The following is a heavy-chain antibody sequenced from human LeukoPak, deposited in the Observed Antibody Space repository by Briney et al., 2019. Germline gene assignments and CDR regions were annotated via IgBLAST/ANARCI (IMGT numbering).Heavy chain of an antibody. D-gene: IGHD6-19*01. J-gene: IGHJ6*03. CDR3: ARDSSGTYYYYYMDV. CDR2: IIPIFGTA. CDR1: GYTFSSYA. Sequence: ASVKVSCKASGYTFSSYAISWVRQAPGQGLEWMGGIIPIFGTANYAQKFQGRVTITADESTSAAYMELSGLRSEDTAVYYCARDSSGTYYYYYMDVWGKGTTVNISS. V-gene: IGHV1-69*13.